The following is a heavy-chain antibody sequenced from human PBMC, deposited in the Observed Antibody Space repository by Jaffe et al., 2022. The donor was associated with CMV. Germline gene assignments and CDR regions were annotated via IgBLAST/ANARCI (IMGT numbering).Heavy chain of an antibody. CDR1: GGTFSSYA. V-gene: IGHV1-69*01. Sequence: QVQLVQSGAEVKKPGSSVKVSCKASGGTFSSYAISWVRQAPGQGLEWMGGIIPIFGTANYAQKFQGRVTITADESTSTAYMELSSLRSEDTAVYYCARGPYSSGWLGMEFDYWGQGTLVTVSS. J-gene: IGHJ4*02. D-gene: IGHD6-19*01. CDR2: IIPIFGTA. CDR3: ARGPYSSGWLGMEFDY.